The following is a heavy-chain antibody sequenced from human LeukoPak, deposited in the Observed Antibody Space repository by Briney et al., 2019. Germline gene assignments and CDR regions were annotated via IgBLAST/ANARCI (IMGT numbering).Heavy chain of an antibody. CDR3: ARDGGDYFDY. Sequence: PGGSLRLSCAASGFTFSSYNMNWVRQAPGKGLEWVSSISSSSSYIYYADSVKGRFTISRDNAKNSLYLQTNSLRAEDTAVYYCARDGGDYFDYWGQGTLVTVSS. J-gene: IGHJ4*02. V-gene: IGHV3-21*01. CDR2: ISSSSSYI. D-gene: IGHD2-21*01. CDR1: GFTFSSYN.